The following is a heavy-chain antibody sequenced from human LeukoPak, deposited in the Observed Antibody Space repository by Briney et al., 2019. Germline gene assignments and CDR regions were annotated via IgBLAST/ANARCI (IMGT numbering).Heavy chain of an antibody. CDR1: GFTFDDYA. Sequence: GGSLRLSCAASGFTFDDYAMHWVRQAPGKGLEWVSLISWDGGSTYYADSVKGRFTISRDNSKNSLYLQMNSLRAEDTALYYCAKGEQQLPYYYYYMDVWGKGTTVTVSS. J-gene: IGHJ6*03. D-gene: IGHD6-13*01. V-gene: IGHV3-43D*03. CDR2: ISWDGGST. CDR3: AKGEQQLPYYYYYMDV.